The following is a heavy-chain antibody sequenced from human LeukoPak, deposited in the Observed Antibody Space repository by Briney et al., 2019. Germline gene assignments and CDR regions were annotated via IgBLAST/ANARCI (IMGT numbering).Heavy chain of an antibody. Sequence: GASVKVSCKASGYTFTSYYMHWVRQAPGQGLEWMGWINPNSGGTNYAQKFQGWVTMTRDTSISTAYMELSRLRSDDTAVYYCATRRTDYGDYSYYFDYWGQGTLVTVSS. J-gene: IGHJ4*02. V-gene: IGHV1-2*04. CDR1: GYTFTSYY. D-gene: IGHD4-17*01. CDR2: INPNSGGT. CDR3: ATRRTDYGDYSYYFDY.